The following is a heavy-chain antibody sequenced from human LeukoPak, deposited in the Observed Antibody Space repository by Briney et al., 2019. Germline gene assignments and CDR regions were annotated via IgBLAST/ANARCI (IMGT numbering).Heavy chain of an antibody. CDR2: IYYSGST. D-gene: IGHD6-13*01. CDR3: ARVGRAAAGLRAFDI. Sequence: SETLSLTYTVSGGSISSYYWSWIRQPPGKGLEWIGYIYYSGSTNYNPSLKSRVTISVDTSKNQFSLKLSSVTAADTAVYYCARVGRAAAGLRAFDIWGQGTMVTVSS. CDR1: GGSISSYY. J-gene: IGHJ3*02. V-gene: IGHV4-59*01.